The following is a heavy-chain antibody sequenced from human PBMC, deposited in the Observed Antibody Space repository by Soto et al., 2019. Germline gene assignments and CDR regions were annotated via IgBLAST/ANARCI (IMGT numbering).Heavy chain of an antibody. CDR2: ISYDGSNK. J-gene: IGHJ6*02. V-gene: IGHV3-30*18. CDR3: ANAFGGVIVIESDYYYGMDV. CDR1: GFTFSSYG. Sequence: GGSLRLSCVASGFTFSSYGMHWVRQAPGKGLEWVAVISYDGSNKYYADSVKGRFTISRDNSKNTLYLQMNSLRAEDTAVYYCANAFGGVIVIESDYYYGMDVWGQGTTVTVSS. D-gene: IGHD3-16*02.